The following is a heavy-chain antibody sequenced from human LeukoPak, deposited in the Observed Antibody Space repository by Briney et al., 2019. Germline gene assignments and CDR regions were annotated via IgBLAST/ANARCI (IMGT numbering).Heavy chain of an antibody. CDR1: AFTFSSYD. J-gene: IGHJ4*02. CDR2: ISSSSKSI. CDR3: ARVRTFDY. Sequence: GGSLRLSCAASAFTFSSYDMNGVREATGKGLEGVSYISSSSKSIYYADSVKGRFTISRDNAKDSLYLQMNSLRDEDTAVYYCARVRTFDYWGQGTRVTVSS. V-gene: IGHV3-48*02.